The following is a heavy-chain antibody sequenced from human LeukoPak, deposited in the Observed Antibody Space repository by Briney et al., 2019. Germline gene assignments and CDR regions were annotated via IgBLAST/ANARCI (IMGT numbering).Heavy chain of an antibody. J-gene: IGHJ5*02. CDR3: ARGERGDSRLNWFDL. CDR2: INPSGGSA. V-gene: IGHV1-46*01. CDR1: GYTFTSYY. Sequence: ASVTVSCKASGYTFTSYYMHWVRQAPGQGLEWMGIINPSGGSASYAQKFQGRVTMTRDTSTSTVYMELSSLRSEDTAVYYCARGERGDSRLNWFDLWGQGTLVTVSS. D-gene: IGHD3-10*01.